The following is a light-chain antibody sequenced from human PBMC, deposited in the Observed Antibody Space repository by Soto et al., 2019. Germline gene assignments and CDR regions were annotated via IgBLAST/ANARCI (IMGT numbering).Light chain of an antibody. CDR1: SSNIGAGYD. Sequence: QAVVTQPPSVSGAPGQRVTISCTGSSSNIGAGYDVHWYQQLPGTAPKLLIYGNSNRPSGVPDRFSGSKSGTSASLAITGLQAEDEADYYCSSYTSSTIVVFGGGTKVTVL. CDR2: GNS. CDR3: SSYTSSTIVV. J-gene: IGLJ2*01. V-gene: IGLV1-40*01.